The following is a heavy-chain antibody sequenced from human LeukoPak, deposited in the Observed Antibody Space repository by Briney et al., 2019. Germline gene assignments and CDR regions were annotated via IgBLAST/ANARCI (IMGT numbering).Heavy chain of an antibody. V-gene: IGHV4-59*01. D-gene: IGHD3-3*01. Sequence: SETLSLTCTVSGGSISSYYWSWIRQPPGKGLEWIGYTYYSGSTNYNPSLKSRVTISVDTSKNQFSLKLSSVTAADTAVYYCAREITIFGVASDGMDVWGQGTTVTVSS. CDR2: TYYSGST. CDR1: GGSISSYY. J-gene: IGHJ6*02. CDR3: AREITIFGVASDGMDV.